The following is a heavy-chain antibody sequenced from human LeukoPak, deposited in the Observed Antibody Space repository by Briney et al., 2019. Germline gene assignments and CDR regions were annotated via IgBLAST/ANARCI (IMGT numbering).Heavy chain of an antibody. J-gene: IGHJ4*02. D-gene: IGHD6-13*01. Sequence: GGSLRLSCAASGFTFSSYGMHWVRQAPGKGLEWVAVISYDGSNKYYADSVKGRFTISRDNSKNTLYLQMNSLRAEDTAVYYCAKDLSSSWYEGFLDYWGQGTLVTVSS. CDR2: ISYDGSNK. CDR3: AKDLSSSWYEGFLDY. CDR1: GFTFSSYG. V-gene: IGHV3-30*18.